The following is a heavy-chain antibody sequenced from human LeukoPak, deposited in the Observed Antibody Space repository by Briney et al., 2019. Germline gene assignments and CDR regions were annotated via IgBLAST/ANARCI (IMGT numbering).Heavy chain of an antibody. D-gene: IGHD3-10*01. CDR2: ISSSSSTI. J-gene: IGHJ4*02. CDR1: GFTFSSYS. V-gene: IGHV3-48*02. CDR3: ARYNYGSGSYYSDY. Sequence: GGSLRLSCAASGFTFSSYSMNWVRQAPGKGLEWVSYISSSSSTIYYADSVKGRSTISRDNAKNSLYLQMNSLRDEDTAVYYCARYNYGSGSYYSDYWGQGTLVTVSS.